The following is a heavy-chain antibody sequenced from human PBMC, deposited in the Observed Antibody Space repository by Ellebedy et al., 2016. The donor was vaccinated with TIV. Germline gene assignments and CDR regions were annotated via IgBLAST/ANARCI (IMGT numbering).Heavy chain of an antibody. V-gene: IGHV3-74*01. D-gene: IGHD2-15*01. Sequence: PGGSLRLSCAASGFTLSNYWMHWVRQAPGKGLVWVSRINSDGSNTSYVDSVKGRFTISRDSAKNTLYLQMNSLSAEDTAVYYCARGVVGAGNGNEYWGRGTLVTVSS. CDR3: ARGVVGAGNGNEY. CDR1: GFTLSNYW. CDR2: INSDGSNT. J-gene: IGHJ4*02.